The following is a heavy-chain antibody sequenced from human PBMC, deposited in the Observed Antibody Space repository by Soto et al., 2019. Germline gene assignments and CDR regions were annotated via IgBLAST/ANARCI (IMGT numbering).Heavy chain of an antibody. V-gene: IGHV3-53*02. CDR3: ARGGANDAFDV. CDR2: LYSGGT. D-gene: IGHD1-26*01. Sequence: EVQLVETGGGLIQPGGSLRLSCAASGFIVSNNYMSWVRQAPGKGLEWVSVLYSGGTYYADSVKGRFTISRDSSKNTLYLQMTSLSDEDTAVYFCARGGANDAFDVWGQGTMVTVSS. J-gene: IGHJ3*01. CDR1: GFIVSNNY.